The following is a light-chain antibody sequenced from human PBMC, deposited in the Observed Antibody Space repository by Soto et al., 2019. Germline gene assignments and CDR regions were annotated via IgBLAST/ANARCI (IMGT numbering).Light chain of an antibody. CDR2: DAS. CDR3: QHRSDWPLT. V-gene: IGKV3-11*01. Sequence: EIVLTQSPAALSLCPGERATLSCRASQSVSTYLAWYQQKPGQAPRLLIFDASNRANGVPARFSGSGSGTDFTLTISSLEPEDFAVYYCQHRSDWPLTFGGGTKVDIK. CDR1: QSVSTY. J-gene: IGKJ4*01.